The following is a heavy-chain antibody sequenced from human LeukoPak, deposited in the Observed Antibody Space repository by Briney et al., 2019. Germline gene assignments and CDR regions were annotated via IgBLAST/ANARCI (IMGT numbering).Heavy chain of an antibody. D-gene: IGHD4/OR15-4a*01. J-gene: IGHJ4*02. CDR1: VYTFTGHY. V-gene: IGHV1-2*02. CDR3: ARDFGLTEGY. Sequence: GASVKVSCKASVYTFTGHYMQWVRQAPGQGLEWMGWINPNSGGTNYAQKFQGRVTMTRDTSISTAYMELSRLRSDDTAVYYCARDFGLTEGYWGQGTLVTVSS. CDR2: INPNSGGT.